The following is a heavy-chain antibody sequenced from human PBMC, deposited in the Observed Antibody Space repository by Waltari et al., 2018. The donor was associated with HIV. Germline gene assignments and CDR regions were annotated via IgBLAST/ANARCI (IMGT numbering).Heavy chain of an antibody. J-gene: IGHJ4*02. CDR2: FFYGGSSSYGGRA. Sequence: QLQLHESGPGVVKPSETLSLTCTVSGGSIGDSSSYWAWIRQTPGKGLEWIGSFFYGGSSSYGGRAYYLPSLKSRLSISVDTSRNQLSLKLRSVNATDTAVYFCARPPQTGDLGDYWGRGTLVTVS. CDR1: GGSIGDSSSY. V-gene: IGHV4-39*01. D-gene: IGHD7-27*01. CDR3: ARPPQTGDLGDY.